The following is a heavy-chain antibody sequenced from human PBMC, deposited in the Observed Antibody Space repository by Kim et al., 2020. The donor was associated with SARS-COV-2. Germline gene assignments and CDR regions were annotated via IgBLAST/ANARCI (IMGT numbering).Heavy chain of an antibody. V-gene: IGHV4-34*01. CDR3: SRMGSGSDDY. CDR1: GGSFSGDY. J-gene: IGHJ4*02. Sequence: SETLSLTCGVYGGSFSGDYWSWLRQPSGKGLEWIGEVNQAGSTNYNPSLKSRVTISVDRSRNQFSLRLRSVTTADTAVYYCSRMGSGSDDYWGQGTLAAV. D-gene: IGHD5-12*01. CDR2: VNQAGST.